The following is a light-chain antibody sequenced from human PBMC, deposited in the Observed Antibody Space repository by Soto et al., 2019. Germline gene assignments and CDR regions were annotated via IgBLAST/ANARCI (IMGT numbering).Light chain of an antibody. V-gene: IGLV2-23*01. Sequence: QSALTQPASVSGSPGQSITISCTGISSDIGSYNLVSWYQQHPGKAPKLMIYEGSKRPSGVSYRFSGSKSGNTASLTISGLQAEDEGDYYCCSYEGSSWVFGGGTQLTVL. CDR1: SSDIGSYNL. J-gene: IGLJ3*02. CDR2: EGS. CDR3: CSYEGSSWV.